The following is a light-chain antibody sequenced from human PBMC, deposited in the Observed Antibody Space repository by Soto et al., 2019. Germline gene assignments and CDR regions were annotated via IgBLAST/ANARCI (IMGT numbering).Light chain of an antibody. J-gene: IGLJ1*01. CDR3: SSYTSSSTPEIYV. Sequence: QSALTQPASVSGSPGQSITISCTGTSSDVGGYNYVSWYQQHPGKAPKLMIYDVSNRPSGVSNRFSGSKSGNTASLTISGLQAEDEADYYCSSYTSSSTPEIYVFGTGTKLTVL. CDR2: DVS. V-gene: IGLV2-14*01. CDR1: SSDVGGYNY.